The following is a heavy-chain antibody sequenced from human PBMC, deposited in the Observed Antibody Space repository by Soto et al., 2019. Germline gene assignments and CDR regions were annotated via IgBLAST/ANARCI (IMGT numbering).Heavy chain of an antibody. CDR3: ARDYGDYFDF. D-gene: IGHD4-17*01. CDR2: IYYSGST. V-gene: IGHV4-59*01. J-gene: IGHJ4*02. Sequence: SETLYLTCTVSGASINTYYWGWIRQPPGRGLEWIGYIYYSGSTNYNPSLKSRVTISVDTSKNQFSLKLSSVTAADTAVYYCARDYGDYFDFWGQGTLVTVSS. CDR1: GASINTYY.